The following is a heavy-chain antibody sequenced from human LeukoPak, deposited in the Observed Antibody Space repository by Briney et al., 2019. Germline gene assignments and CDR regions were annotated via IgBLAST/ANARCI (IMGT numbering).Heavy chain of an antibody. J-gene: IGHJ4*02. D-gene: IGHD3-3*01. CDR3: ARGEIFGATKHDY. Sequence: GGSLRLSCAASGFTSSSYWMHWVRQAPGKGLVWVSRINSDGSTTTYADSVKGRFTISRDNAKNTLYLQMNSLRGEDTAVYYCARGEIFGATKHDYWGQGTLVTVSS. CDR1: GFTSSSYW. CDR2: INSDGSTT. V-gene: IGHV3-74*01.